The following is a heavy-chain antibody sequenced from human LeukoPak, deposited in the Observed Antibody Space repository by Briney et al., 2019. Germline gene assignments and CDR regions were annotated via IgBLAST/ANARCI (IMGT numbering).Heavy chain of an antibody. CDR1: GLTFASYA. J-gene: IGHJ5*02. V-gene: IGHV3-23*01. CDR2: ISADGTT. CDR3: VACSSASCYGDRFDP. D-gene: IGHD2-2*01. Sequence: PGGSLRLSCAASGLTFASYAMTWVRQAPGKGLEWVSSISADGTTYYADSVKGRFTISRDNSRDTFFLEMNSLRAEDTALYYCVACSSASCYGDRFDPWGQGTLVTVSS.